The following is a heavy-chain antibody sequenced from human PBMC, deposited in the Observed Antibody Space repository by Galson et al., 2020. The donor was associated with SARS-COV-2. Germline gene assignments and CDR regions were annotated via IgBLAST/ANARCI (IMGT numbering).Heavy chain of an antibody. V-gene: IGHV3-48*01. D-gene: IGHD3-22*01. J-gene: IGHJ4*02. CDR3: ARSSKYYYESSTYYYPIDY. CDR1: GFSITTYS. Sequence: GESLKISCAASGFSITTYSMNWVRQAPGKGLQWISYISGHTSTIYYADSVKGRFTISRDNAKNSVYLQMNSLRAEDTAVYYCARSSKYYYESSTYYYPIDYCGQVTLLTVSS. CDR2: ISGHTSTI.